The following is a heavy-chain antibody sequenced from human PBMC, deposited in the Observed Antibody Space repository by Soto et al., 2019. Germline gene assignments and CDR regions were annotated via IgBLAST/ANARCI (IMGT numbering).Heavy chain of an antibody. D-gene: IGHD3-10*01. Sequence: ASVKVSCKASGYTFTGYYMHWVRQAPGQGLERMGWINPNSGCTNYAQKFQGRVTMTRDTSISTAYMELSRLRSDDTAVYYCARGGAGYYYGMDVWGQGTTVTVSS. CDR1: GYTFTGYY. CDR3: ARGGAGYYYGMDV. V-gene: IGHV1-2*02. CDR2: INPNSGCT. J-gene: IGHJ6*02.